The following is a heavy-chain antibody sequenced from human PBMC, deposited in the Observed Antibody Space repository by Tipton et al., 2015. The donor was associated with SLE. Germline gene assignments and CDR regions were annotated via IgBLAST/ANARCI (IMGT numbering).Heavy chain of an antibody. J-gene: IGHJ4*02. CDR2: IRYDGGDE. D-gene: IGHD5-24*01. Sequence: SLRLSCAASGFTFTSYSMNWVRQAPDKGLEWVAYIRYDGGDERYADSVRGRFTISRDNSKNTVYLQMNSLRSEDTAVYYCARSEMATITYWGQGTLVTVSS. CDR1: GFTFTSYS. CDR3: ARSEMATITY. V-gene: IGHV3-30*02.